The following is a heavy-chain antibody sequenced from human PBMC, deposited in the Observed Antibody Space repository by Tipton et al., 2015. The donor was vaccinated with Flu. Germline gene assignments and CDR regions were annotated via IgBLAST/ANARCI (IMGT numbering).Heavy chain of an antibody. CDR2: IWYDGSNE. V-gene: IGHV3-33*01. CDR1: GFDFSVYG. D-gene: IGHD6-6*01. Sequence: SGFDFSVYGMHWVRQAPGKGLEWAAVIWYDGSNEHYSDSVKGRFTISRDNSKKTLYLQMNSLKVEDTAVYYCARDEGVVNYYFGMDVWGQGTTVTVSS. CDR3: ARDEGVVNYYFGMDV. J-gene: IGHJ6*02.